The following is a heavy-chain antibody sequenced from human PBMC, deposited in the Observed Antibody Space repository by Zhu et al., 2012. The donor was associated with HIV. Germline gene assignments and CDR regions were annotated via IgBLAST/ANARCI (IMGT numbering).Heavy chain of an antibody. D-gene: IGHD3-22*01. CDR3: ARLRDTSGYYYPFDY. CDR1: GGSTSSHY. CDR2: VYYTGTT. V-gene: IGHV4-59*11. Sequence: QVQLQESGPGLVKPSETLSLTCSVSGGSTSSHYWSWIRQPPGKGLEWIGYVYYTGTTNYNPSLKSRVTISLDMSKNQFSLKLTSVTAADTAVYYCARLRDTSGYYYPFDYWGQGTLVTSPQ. J-gene: IGHJ4*02.